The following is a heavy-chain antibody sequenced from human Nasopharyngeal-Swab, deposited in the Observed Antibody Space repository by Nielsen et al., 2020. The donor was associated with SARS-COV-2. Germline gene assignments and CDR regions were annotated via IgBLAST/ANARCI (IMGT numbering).Heavy chain of an antibody. CDR1: GYTLTELS. Sequence: ASVKVSCKVSGYTLTELSMHWVRQAPGKGLEWMGGFDPEDGETIYAQKFQGRVTMTEDTSTDTAYLELSSLRSEDTAVYYCATLSYGGNSPHVIWGQGTLVTVSS. D-gene: IGHD4-23*01. CDR3: ATLSYGGNSPHVI. V-gene: IGHV1-24*01. CDR2: FDPEDGET. J-gene: IGHJ4*02.